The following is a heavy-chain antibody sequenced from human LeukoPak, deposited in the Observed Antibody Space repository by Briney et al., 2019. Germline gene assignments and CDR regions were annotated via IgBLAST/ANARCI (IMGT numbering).Heavy chain of an antibody. CDR2: ISAYNGNT. D-gene: IGHD3-22*01. V-gene: IGHV1-18*01. CDR3: AREEVVVVPRGYYFDY. CDR1: GYTFTSYG. J-gene: IGHJ4*02. Sequence: ASVKVSCKASGYTFTSYGISWVRQAPRQGLEWMGWISAYNGNTNYAQKLQGRVTMTTDTSTSTAYMELRSLRSDDTAVYYCAREEVVVVPRGYYFDYWGQGTLVTVSS.